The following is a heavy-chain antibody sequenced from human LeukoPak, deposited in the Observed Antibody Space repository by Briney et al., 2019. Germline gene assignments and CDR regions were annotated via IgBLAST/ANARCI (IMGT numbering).Heavy chain of an antibody. CDR1: GFTFSRYE. D-gene: IGHD3-10*02. CDR2: ISSSGSTI. J-gene: IGHJ6*04. V-gene: IGHV3-48*03. CDR3: AELGITMIGGV. Sequence: GGSLRLSCAASGFTFSRYEMNWVRQAPGEGLEWVSYISSSGSTIYYPDSVKGRFTISRDNAKNSLYLQMNSLRAEDTAVYYCAELGITMIGGVWGKGTTVTISS.